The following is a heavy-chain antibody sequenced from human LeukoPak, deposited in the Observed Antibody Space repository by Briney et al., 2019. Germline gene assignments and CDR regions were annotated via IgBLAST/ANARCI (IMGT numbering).Heavy chain of an antibody. D-gene: IGHD6-19*01. V-gene: IGHV4-31*03. Sequence: SETLSLTCTVSGGSISSGGYYWSWIRQHPGKGLEWIGYIYYSGSTYYNPSLKSRVTMSVDTSKNQFSLKLSSVTAADTAVYYCAREPSSGWFWYFDYWGQGTLVTVSS. CDR1: GGSISSGGYY. CDR3: AREPSSGWFWYFDY. J-gene: IGHJ4*02. CDR2: IYYSGST.